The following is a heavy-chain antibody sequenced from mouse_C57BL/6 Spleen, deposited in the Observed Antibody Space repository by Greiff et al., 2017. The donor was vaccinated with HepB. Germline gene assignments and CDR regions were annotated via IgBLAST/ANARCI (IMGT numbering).Heavy chain of an antibody. CDR2: ISDGGSYT. J-gene: IGHJ4*01. V-gene: IGHV5-4*01. Sequence: EVHLVESGGGLVKPGGSLKLSCAASGFTFSSYAMSWVRQTPEKRLEWVATISDGGSYTYYPDNVKGRFTISRDNAKNNLYLQMSHLKSEDTAMYYCARDHYGSSYRYYYAMDYWGQGTSVTVSS. CDR3: ARDHYGSSYRYYYAMDY. D-gene: IGHD1-1*01. CDR1: GFTFSSYA.